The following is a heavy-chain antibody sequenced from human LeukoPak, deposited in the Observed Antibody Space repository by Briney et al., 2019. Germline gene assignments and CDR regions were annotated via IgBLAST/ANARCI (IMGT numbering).Heavy chain of an antibody. CDR2: INPSGGST. D-gene: IGHD1-26*01. CDR1: GYTFTSYY. J-gene: IGHJ3*02. CDR3: ARRFGSGNYLFAFDI. V-gene: IGHV1-46*01. Sequence: GASVKVSCKASGYTFTSYYMHWVRQAPGQGLEWMGIINPSGGSTSYAQKFQGRVTMTRDTSTSTVYMELSSLRSEDTAVYYCARRFGSGNYLFAFDIWGQGTMVTVFS.